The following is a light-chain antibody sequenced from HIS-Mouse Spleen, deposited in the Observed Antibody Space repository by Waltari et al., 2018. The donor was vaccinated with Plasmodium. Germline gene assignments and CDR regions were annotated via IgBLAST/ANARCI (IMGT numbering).Light chain of an antibody. V-gene: IGLV1-44*01. Sequence: QSVLTQPPSASGTPGQWVTISCSGRISSSGSTTVNSYQQLPGTAPKLLIYSNNQRPSGVPDRFSGSKSGTSASLAISGLQSEDEADYYCAAWDDSLNGVVFAGGTKLTVL. CDR3: AAWDDSLNGVV. CDR1: ISSSGSTT. CDR2: SNN. J-gene: IGLJ2*01.